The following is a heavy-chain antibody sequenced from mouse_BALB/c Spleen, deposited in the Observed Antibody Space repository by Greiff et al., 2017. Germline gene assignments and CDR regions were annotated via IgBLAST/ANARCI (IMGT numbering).Heavy chain of an antibody. Sequence: VQLQQPGAELVMPGASVKMSCKASGYTFTDYWMHWVKQRPGQGLEWIGAIDTSDSYTSYNQKFKGKATLTVDESSSTAYMQLSSLTSEDSAVYYCARRGLAMDYWGQGTSVTVSS. J-gene: IGHJ4*01. CDR3: ARRGLAMDY. CDR2: IDTSDSYT. CDR1: GYTFTDYW. V-gene: IGHV1-69*01.